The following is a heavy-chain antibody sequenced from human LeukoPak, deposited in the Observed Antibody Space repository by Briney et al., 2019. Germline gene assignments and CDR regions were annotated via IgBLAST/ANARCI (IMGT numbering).Heavy chain of an antibody. D-gene: IGHD3-10*01. CDR1: GGSFSGYY. J-gene: IGHJ4*02. Sequence: SETLSLTCAVYGGSFSGYYWSWIRQPPGKGLEWIGSIYYSGSTYYNPSLKSRVTISVDTSKNQFSLKLSSVTAADTAVYYCARAILLWFGELLGPSDYWGQGTLVTVSS. CDR3: ARAILLWFGELLGPSDY. V-gene: IGHV4-34*01. CDR2: IYYSGST.